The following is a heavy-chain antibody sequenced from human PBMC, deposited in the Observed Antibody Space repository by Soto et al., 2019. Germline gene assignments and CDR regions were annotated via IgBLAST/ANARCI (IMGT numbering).Heavy chain of an antibody. D-gene: IGHD2-21*02. CDR2: IYWDDDK. CDR3: AHTICGGDCYLYFDY. CDR1: GFSLSTSGVG. J-gene: IGHJ4*02. Sequence: QITLKESGPTLVKPTQTLTLTCTFSGFSLSTSGVGVGWIRQPPGKALEWLALIYWDDDKRYSPSLKSRLTITKDTSKNQVVLTMTNMDPVDTATYCCAHTICGGDCYLYFDYWGQGTLVTVSS. V-gene: IGHV2-5*02.